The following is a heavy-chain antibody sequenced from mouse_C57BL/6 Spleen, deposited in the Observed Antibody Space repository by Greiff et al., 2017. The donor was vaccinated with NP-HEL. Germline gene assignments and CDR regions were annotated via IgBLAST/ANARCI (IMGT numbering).Heavy chain of an antibody. V-gene: IGHV1-18*01. Sequence: EVKLMESGPELVKPGASVKIPCKASGYTFTDYNMDWVKQSHGKSLEWIGDINPNNGGTIYNQKFKGKATLTVDKSSSTAYMELRSLTSEDTAVYYCARTLITTVVADYYYAMDYWGQGTSVTVSS. CDR2: INPNNGGT. D-gene: IGHD1-1*01. J-gene: IGHJ4*01. CDR3: ARTLITTVVADYYYAMDY. CDR1: GYTFTDYN.